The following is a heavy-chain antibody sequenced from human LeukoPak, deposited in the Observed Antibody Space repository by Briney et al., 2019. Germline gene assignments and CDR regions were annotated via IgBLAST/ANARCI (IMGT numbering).Heavy chain of an antibody. V-gene: IGHV4-39*01. CDR2: ILYSGST. CDR3: ATVASGYYFDY. Sequence: SETLSLTCTVSGGFISSSRHYWGWIRQPPGKGLEWIGNILYSGSTNYNPSLKSRVTISVDTSKNQFSLKLSSVTAADTAVYYCATVASGYYFDYWGQGTLVTVSS. CDR1: GGFISSSRHY. J-gene: IGHJ4*02. D-gene: IGHD2-15*01.